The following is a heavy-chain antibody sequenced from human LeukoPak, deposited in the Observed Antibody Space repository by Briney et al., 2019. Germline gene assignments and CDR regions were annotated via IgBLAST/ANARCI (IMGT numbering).Heavy chain of an antibody. J-gene: IGHJ6*04. CDR2: INPSGGST. V-gene: IGHV1-46*01. CDR3: ARDSGGDYYYYGMDL. D-gene: IGHD6-19*01. Sequence: ASVKVSCKASGYTFTSYYMHWVRQAPGQGLEWMGIINPSGGSTSYAQKFQGRVTMTRDTSTSTVYMELSSLRSEDTAVYYCARDSGGDYYYYGMDLWGKGTTVTVSS. CDR1: GYTFTSYY.